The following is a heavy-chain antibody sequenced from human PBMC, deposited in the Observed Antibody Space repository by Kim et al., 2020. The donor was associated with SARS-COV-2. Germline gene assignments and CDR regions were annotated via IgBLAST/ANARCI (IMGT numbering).Heavy chain of an antibody. J-gene: IGHJ4*02. CDR1: GFTFSSYA. CDR3: VKSVGGSQQGAYFDY. Sequence: GGSLRLSCSASGFTFSSYAMHWVRQAPGKGLEYVSAISSNGGSTYYADSVKGRFTISRDNSKNTLYLQMSSLRAEDTAVYYCVKSVGGSQQGAYFDYWGQGTLVTVSS. CDR2: ISSNGGST. V-gene: IGHV3-64D*09. D-gene: IGHD1-26*01.